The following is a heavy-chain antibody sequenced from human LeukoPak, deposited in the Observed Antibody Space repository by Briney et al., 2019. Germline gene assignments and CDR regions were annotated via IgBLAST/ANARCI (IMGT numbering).Heavy chain of an antibody. Sequence: GGSLRLSCTASGFSFSRYWLSWVRQAPGKGLEWVANIKFDRNEKYYVDSVKGRFTISRDNAKNSLYLQMNSLRAEDTAIYYCARLDEAFDNWGQGTLVTVSS. V-gene: IGHV3-7*01. D-gene: IGHD5-24*01. CDR3: ARLDEAFDN. J-gene: IGHJ4*02. CDR1: GFSFSRYW. CDR2: IKFDRNEK.